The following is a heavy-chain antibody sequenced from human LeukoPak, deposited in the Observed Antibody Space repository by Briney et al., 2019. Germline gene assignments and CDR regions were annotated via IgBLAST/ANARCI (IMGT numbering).Heavy chain of an antibody. CDR1: GGSISSSSYY. CDR3: ARHGYGSGSYYKGPGGARPYYFDY. Sequence: SETLSLTCTVSGGSISSSSYYWGWIRQPPGKGLEWIGSIYYSGSTYYNPSLKSRVTISVATSKNQFSLKLSSVTAADTAVYYCARHGYGSGSYYKGPGGARPYYFDYWGQGTLVTVSS. D-gene: IGHD3-10*01. J-gene: IGHJ4*02. CDR2: IYYSGST. V-gene: IGHV4-39*01.